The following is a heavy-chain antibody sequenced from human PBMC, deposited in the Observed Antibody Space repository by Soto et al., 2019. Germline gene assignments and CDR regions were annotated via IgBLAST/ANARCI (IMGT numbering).Heavy chain of an antibody. D-gene: IGHD3-10*01. CDR2: IYYSGST. CDR1: GGSITSYH. Sequence: SEKLPLTCIVSGGSITSYHWSWIRQPPGKGLEWIGYIYYSGSTNYNPSLKSRVTISVDTSMNQFSLKLSSVTAADTAVYYCARVRRITMVRGVIPYGMDVWGQGTTFTV. J-gene: IGHJ6*02. CDR3: ARVRRITMVRGVIPYGMDV. V-gene: IGHV4-59*01.